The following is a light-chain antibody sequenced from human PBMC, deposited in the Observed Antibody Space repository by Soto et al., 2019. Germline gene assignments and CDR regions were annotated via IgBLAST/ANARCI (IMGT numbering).Light chain of an antibody. V-gene: IGKV3-20*01. CDR1: QSVSRSY. J-gene: IGKJ1*01. Sequence: EIVLTQSPGTLSLSPGERATLSCRASQSVSRSYLAWYQQKPGQAPRLLIYGASSRATGIPDRFSGSGSGTDFTLTISRLEPEEFAVYCCQQYGSSTWTFGQGTKVEIK. CDR2: GAS. CDR3: QQYGSSTWT.